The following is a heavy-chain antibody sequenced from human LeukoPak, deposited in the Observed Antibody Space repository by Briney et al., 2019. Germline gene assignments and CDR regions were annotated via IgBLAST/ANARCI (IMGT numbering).Heavy chain of an antibody. J-gene: IGHJ6*03. V-gene: IGHV1-8*03. D-gene: IGHD2-2*01. CDR3: ARGTYGYCSSTSCYDYMDV. CDR2: MNPNSGNT. Sequence: ASVKVSCKASGYTFTGYYMHWVRQAPGQGLEWMGWMNPNSGNTGYAQKFQGRVAITRNTSISTAYMELSSLRSEDTAVYYCARGTYGYCSSTSCYDYMDVWGKGTTVTVSS. CDR1: GYTFTGYY.